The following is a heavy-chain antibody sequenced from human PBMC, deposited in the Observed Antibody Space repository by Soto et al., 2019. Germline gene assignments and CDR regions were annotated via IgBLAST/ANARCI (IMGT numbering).Heavy chain of an antibody. CDR3: AATRGYSYGYDAFDI. Sequence: GGSLRLSCAASGFTFSNYAMSWVRQAPGKGLEWVSAVSGSGGSTYYADSVKGRFTISRDNPKNTLYLQMDSLRAEDTAVYYCAATRGYSYGYDAFDIWGQGTMVTVSS. J-gene: IGHJ3*02. V-gene: IGHV3-23*01. CDR2: VSGSGGST. D-gene: IGHD5-18*01. CDR1: GFTFSNYA.